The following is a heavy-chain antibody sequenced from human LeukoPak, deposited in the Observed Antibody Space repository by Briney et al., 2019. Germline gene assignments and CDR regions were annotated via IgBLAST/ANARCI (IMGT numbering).Heavy chain of an antibody. CDR2: INPSGGST. CDR1: GYTFTNYY. Sequence: GASVKVSCKASGYTFTNYYLHWVRQAPGQGLEWMAIINPSGGSTSYAQKFQGRVTMTRDTSTSTVYMELSSLRSEDTAVYYCARGPYYQAGLGNWFDPWGQGTLVTVSS. CDR3: ARGPYYQAGLGNWFDP. J-gene: IGHJ5*02. V-gene: IGHV1-46*01. D-gene: IGHD2-2*01.